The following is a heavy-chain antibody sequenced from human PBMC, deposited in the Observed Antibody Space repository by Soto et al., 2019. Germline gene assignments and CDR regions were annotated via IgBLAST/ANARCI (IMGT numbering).Heavy chain of an antibody. CDR1: GFTFSNYA. Sequence: EVQLLDSGGGLVQPGGSLRLSCAASGFTFSNYAMTWVRQGPGKGLEWVSGISGSGGRSYYADSVKGRFTISRDNSKSTLYCQMNSLRAEDTTVYYCAKCYFVLTSEKPYYCDSGGQGTLVTVPS. D-gene: IGHD2-15*01. CDR3: AKCYFVLTSEKPYYCDS. V-gene: IGHV3-23*01. CDR2: ISGSGGRS. J-gene: IGHJ4*02.